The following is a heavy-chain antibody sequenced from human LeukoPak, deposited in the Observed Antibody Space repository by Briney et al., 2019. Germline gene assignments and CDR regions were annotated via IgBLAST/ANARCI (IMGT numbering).Heavy chain of an antibody. CDR2: IYYSGST. J-gene: IGHJ3*02. CDR3: ARRGVDLAIDS. V-gene: IGHV4-59*01. CDR1: GGSISSYY. Sequence: PSETLSLTCTVSGGSISSYYWSWIRQPPGKGLEWIGYIYYSGSTNYNPSLKSRVTISVDTSKNQFSLKLSSVTAADTAVYYCARRGVDLAIDSWGQATMVTVSS. D-gene: IGHD2-8*01.